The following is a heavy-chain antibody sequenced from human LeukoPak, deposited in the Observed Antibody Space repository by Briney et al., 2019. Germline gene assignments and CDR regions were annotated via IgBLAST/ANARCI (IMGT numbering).Heavy chain of an antibody. CDR1: GFTFSSHW. D-gene: IGHD5-18*01. Sequence: GGSLRLSCTGSGFTFSSHWMSWVRQAPGRGLEWVANIKEDGSETYYLDSVKGRFTISRDNAKNSLYLQMNSLRAEDTAVYYCAKKDTAMVTYYYYYMDVWGKGTTVTVSS. J-gene: IGHJ6*03. CDR3: AKKDTAMVTYYYYYMDV. V-gene: IGHV3-7*01. CDR2: IKEDGSET.